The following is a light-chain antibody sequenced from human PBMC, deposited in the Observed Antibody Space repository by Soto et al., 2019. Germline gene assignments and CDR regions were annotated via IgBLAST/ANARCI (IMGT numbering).Light chain of an antibody. J-gene: IGKJ1*01. CDR3: QQVDSSPRT. CDR2: KAS. V-gene: IGKV1-5*03. CDR1: QSISSC. Sequence: IQXTPSPSTLSPSVGVRVTLXCRASQSISSCLDRYKQKXGKAPKLLISKASTLKSGGPSRFSGSGSVTEFTPTISSRQPDDVATYYRQQVDSSPRTFGQGTKVDIK.